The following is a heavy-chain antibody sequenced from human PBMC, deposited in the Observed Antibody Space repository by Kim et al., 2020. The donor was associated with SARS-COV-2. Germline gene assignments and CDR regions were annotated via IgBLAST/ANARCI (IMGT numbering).Heavy chain of an antibody. Sequence: SVKVSCKASGGTFSSYAISWVRQAPGQGLEWMGGIIPIFGTANYAQKFQGRVTITADESTSTAYMELSSLRSEDTAVYYCARKQEKQLVHSWFDPWGQGTLVTVSS. CDR2: IIPIFGTA. J-gene: IGHJ5*02. D-gene: IGHD6-6*01. V-gene: IGHV1-69*13. CDR3: ARKQEKQLVHSWFDP. CDR1: GGTFSSYA.